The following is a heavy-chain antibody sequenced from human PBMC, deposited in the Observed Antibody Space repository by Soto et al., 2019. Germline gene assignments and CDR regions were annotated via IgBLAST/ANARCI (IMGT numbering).Heavy chain of an antibody. CDR1: GGSISSYY. CDR2: IYYSGST. J-gene: IGHJ4*02. CDR3: ARGYSGHDIDY. V-gene: IGHV4-59*08. D-gene: IGHD5-12*01. Sequence: ASETLSLTYTVSGGSISSYYWSWIRQPPGKGLEWIGYIYYSGSTNYNPSLKSRVTISVDTSKNQFSLKLSSVTAADTAVYYCARGYSGHDIDYWGQGTLVTVSS.